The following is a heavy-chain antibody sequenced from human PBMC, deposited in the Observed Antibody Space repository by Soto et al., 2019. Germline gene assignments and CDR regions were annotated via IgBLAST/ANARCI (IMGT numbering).Heavy chain of an antibody. Sequence: QLQLQESGPGLVKPSETLSLTCTVSGGSISSSSYYWGWIRQPPGKGLEWIGSIYYSGSTYYNPPXXSRVTISVDTSXXXFXXKLSSVTAADTAVYYCATLTRYCSSTTCYGNYFDYWGQGTLVTVSS. CDR3: ATLTRYCSSTTCYGNYFDY. J-gene: IGHJ4*02. D-gene: IGHD2-2*01. CDR2: IYYSGST. CDR1: GGSISSSSYY. V-gene: IGHV4-39*01.